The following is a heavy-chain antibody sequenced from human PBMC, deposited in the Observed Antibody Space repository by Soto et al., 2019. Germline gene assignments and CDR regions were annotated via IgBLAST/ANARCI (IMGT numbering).Heavy chain of an antibody. V-gene: IGHV4-39*07. CDR2: IYYSGST. CDR3: ARSLVSVGGNYADY. Sequence: SETLSLTCTVSGGSISSSSYYWGWIRQPPGKGLEWIGSIYYSGSTYYNPSLKSRVTISVDTSKNQFSLKLSSVTAADSAVYYCARSLVSVGGNYADYWGQGTLVTVSS. CDR1: GGSISSSSYY. D-gene: IGHD3-16*01. J-gene: IGHJ4*02.